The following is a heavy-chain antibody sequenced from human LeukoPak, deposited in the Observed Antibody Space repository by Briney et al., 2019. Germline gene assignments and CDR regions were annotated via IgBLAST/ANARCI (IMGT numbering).Heavy chain of an antibody. D-gene: IGHD6-13*01. Sequence: GGSLRLSCAASGFTFSSYSMNWVRQAPGKGLEWVSSISSSSSYIYYADSVKGRFTISRDNAKNSLYLQMNSLRAEDTAVYYCARASGYSSSWLYYFDYWGQGTLVTVSS. CDR3: ARASGYSSSWLYYFDY. J-gene: IGHJ4*02. V-gene: IGHV3-21*04. CDR1: GFTFSSYS. CDR2: ISSSSSYI.